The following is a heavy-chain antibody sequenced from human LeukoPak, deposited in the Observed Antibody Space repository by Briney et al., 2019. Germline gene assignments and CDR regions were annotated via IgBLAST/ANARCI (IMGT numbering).Heavy chain of an antibody. D-gene: IGHD1-7*01. J-gene: IGHJ5*02. Sequence: SETLSLTCTVSGGSISSGSYYWGWIRQPPGKGLEWIGSIYYSGSTYYNPSLKSRVTISVDTSKNQFSLKLSSVTAADTAVYYCATPGGKGITGTKGFDPWGQGTLVTVSS. CDR2: IYYSGST. V-gene: IGHV4-39*01. CDR1: GGSISSGSYY. CDR3: ATPGGKGITGTKGFDP.